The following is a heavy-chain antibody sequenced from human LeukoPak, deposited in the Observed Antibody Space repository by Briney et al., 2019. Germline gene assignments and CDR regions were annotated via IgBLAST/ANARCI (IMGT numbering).Heavy chain of an antibody. CDR2: INHSGST. CDR3: ARGMRGYCSGGSCSYYYYYYMDV. V-gene: IGHV4-34*01. J-gene: IGHJ6*03. Sequence: PSETLSLTCAVYGGSFSGYYWSWIRQPPGKGLEWIGEINHSGSTNYNPSLKSRVTISVDTSKNQFSLKLSSVTAADTAVYYCARGMRGYCSGGSCSYYYYYYMDVWGEGTTVTVSS. CDR1: GGSFSGYY. D-gene: IGHD2-15*01.